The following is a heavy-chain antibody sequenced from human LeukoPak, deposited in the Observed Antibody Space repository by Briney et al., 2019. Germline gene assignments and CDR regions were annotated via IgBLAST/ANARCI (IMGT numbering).Heavy chain of an antibody. CDR1: GDSISSGDYY. V-gene: IGHV4-61*02. D-gene: IGHD3-10*01. J-gene: IGHJ6*03. Sequence: PSETLSLTCTVSGDSISSGDYYWSWIRQPAGKGLEWIGRISSSGSTNYNPSLKSRVTISVDTSKNQFSLKLSSVAAADTAVYYCAREIRRLLWFGELHPYYMDVWGKGTTVTISS. CDR3: AREIRRLLWFGELHPYYMDV. CDR2: ISSSGST.